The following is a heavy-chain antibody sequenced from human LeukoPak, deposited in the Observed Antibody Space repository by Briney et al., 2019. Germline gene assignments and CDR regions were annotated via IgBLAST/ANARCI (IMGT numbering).Heavy chain of an antibody. CDR2: INPSGGST. CDR1: GYTFTSYY. Sequence: ASVKVSCKASGYTFTSYYMHWVRQAPGQGLEWMGIINPSGGSTSYAQKFQGRVTMTRDTSTSTVYMELSSLRSEDTAVYYCARGGLWFGDEMGDAFDIWGQGTMVTVSS. J-gene: IGHJ3*02. D-gene: IGHD3-10*01. V-gene: IGHV1-46*01. CDR3: ARGGLWFGDEMGDAFDI.